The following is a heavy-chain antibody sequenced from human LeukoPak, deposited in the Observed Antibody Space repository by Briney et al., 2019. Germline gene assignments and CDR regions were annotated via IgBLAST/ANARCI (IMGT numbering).Heavy chain of an antibody. Sequence: SQTLSLTCAISGDSVSSNSAAWNWIRQSPSRGLEWLGRKYYRSKWYTDYAVSVKGRIAINPDTSKNQFSLQLNSVTPEDTAVYYCARAKGRSPLFDYWGQGTLVTVSS. CDR2: KYYRSKWYT. D-gene: IGHD6-13*01. V-gene: IGHV6-1*01. CDR3: ARAKGRSPLFDY. CDR1: GDSVSSNSAA. J-gene: IGHJ4*02.